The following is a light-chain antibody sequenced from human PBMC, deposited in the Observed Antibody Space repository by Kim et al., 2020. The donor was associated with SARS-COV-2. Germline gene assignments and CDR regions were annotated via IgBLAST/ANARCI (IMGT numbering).Light chain of an antibody. J-gene: IGKJ5*01. Sequence: AIQLTQSPSSLSASVGDRVTITCRTSQDISSALAWYQQKPGKVPELLIYDASTLETGVPSRFSGSGSGTDFTLTISSLQPEDFASFSCLHFNSYPFTFGQRTRLEIK. V-gene: IGKV1-13*02. CDR3: LHFNSYPFT. CDR1: QDISSA. CDR2: DAS.